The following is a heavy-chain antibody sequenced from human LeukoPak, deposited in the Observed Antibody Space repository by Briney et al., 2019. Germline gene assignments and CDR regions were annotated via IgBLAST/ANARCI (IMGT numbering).Heavy chain of an antibody. Sequence: SETLSLTCTVSGGSISGHHWTWIRQPPGTGLEWIGYFYDSGDFNYNPSLKSRVTIWMDMSNNQFSLTMSSVTAADTAMYYCARLLRPGGREGDAFDIWGRGTLVTVSS. J-gene: IGHJ3*02. D-gene: IGHD1-26*01. V-gene: IGHV4-59*08. CDR3: ARLLRPGGREGDAFDI. CDR1: GGSISGHH. CDR2: FYDSGDF.